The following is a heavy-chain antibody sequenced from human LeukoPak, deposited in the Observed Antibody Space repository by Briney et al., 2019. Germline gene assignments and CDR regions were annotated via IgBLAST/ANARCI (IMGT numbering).Heavy chain of an antibody. J-gene: IGHJ4*02. CDR1: GYTFSSYG. CDR3: AREEYVWGSYRDVDY. Sequence: ASVRVSCKASGYTFSSYGITWVRQAPGQGPEWMGWISAYNGNTNYAQKIQDRVTMTTDTYTSTAYMELRRLRADDTAVYYCAREEYVWGSYRDVDYWGQGTLVTVSS. CDR2: ISAYNGNT. D-gene: IGHD3-16*02. V-gene: IGHV1-18*01.